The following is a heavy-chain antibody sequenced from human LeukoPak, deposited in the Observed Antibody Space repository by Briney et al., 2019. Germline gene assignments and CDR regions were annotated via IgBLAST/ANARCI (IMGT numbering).Heavy chain of an antibody. J-gene: IGHJ5*02. CDR2: IYSSGSP. CDR3: ARRVAVVGSNWFDP. D-gene: IGHD6-13*01. CDR1: GGSISGYY. V-gene: IGHV4-59*01. Sequence: PSETLSLTCTVSGGSISGYYWSWIRQPPGKGLKWIGYIYSSGSPNYTPSLKSRVTISVDTSKNQFSLMLKSVTAADTAVYYCARRVAVVGSNWFDPWGQGTLVTVSS.